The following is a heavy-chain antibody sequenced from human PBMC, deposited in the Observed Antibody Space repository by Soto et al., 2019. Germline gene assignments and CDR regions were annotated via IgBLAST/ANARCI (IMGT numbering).Heavy chain of an antibody. D-gene: IGHD6-13*01. CDR2: INHSGST. V-gene: IGHV4-34*01. CDR1: GGSFSGYY. Sequence: SETLSLTCAVYGGSFSGYYWSWIRQPPGKGLEWIGEINHSGSTNYNPSLKSRVTISVDTSKNQFSLKLSSVTAADTAVYYCARGSSSWYYFDYWGQGTLVTVS. J-gene: IGHJ4*02. CDR3: ARGSSSWYYFDY.